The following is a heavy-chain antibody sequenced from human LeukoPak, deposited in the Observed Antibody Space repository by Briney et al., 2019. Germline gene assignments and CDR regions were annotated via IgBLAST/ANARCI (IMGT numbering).Heavy chain of an antibody. CDR3: ARSSLDYYDSSGYMYYFDY. V-gene: IGHV4-30-2*01. J-gene: IGHJ4*02. Sequence: SETLSLTCAVSGGSISSGGYSWSWIRQPPGKGLEWIGYIYHSGSTYYNPSLKSRVTISVDTSKNQFSLKLSSVTAADTAVYYCARSSLDYYDSSGYMYYFDYWGQGTLVTVSS. CDR2: IYHSGST. D-gene: IGHD3-22*01. CDR1: GGSISSGGYS.